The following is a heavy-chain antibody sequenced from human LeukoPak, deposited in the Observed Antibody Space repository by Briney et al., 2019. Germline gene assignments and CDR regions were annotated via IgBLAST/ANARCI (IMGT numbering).Heavy chain of an antibody. Sequence: GGSLRLSCAASGFTFSSHWISWVRQAPGKGLEWVANINQDGFEKDYVDSVKGRFTVSRDNAKNSLYLQMNSLRAEDTALYYFARDSEKSSCFAFAIWGQGTVVTVSS. CDR1: GFTFSSHW. CDR3: ARDSEKSSCFAFAI. D-gene: IGHD2-15*01. V-gene: IGHV3-7*01. CDR2: INQDGFEK. J-gene: IGHJ3*02.